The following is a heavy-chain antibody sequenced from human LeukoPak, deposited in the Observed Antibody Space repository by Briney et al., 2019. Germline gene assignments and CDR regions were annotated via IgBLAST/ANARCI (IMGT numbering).Heavy chain of an antibody. J-gene: IGHJ4*02. CDR2: IRYDGSNK. Sequence: PGGSLRLSCAASGFTFSNYWMSWVRQAPGKGLEWVAFIRYDGSNKYYADSVKGRFTISRDNSKNTLYLQMNSLRAEDTAVYYCANPYYYDSSGYYWFDYWGQGTLVTVSS. V-gene: IGHV3-30*02. D-gene: IGHD3-22*01. CDR3: ANPYYYDSSGYYWFDY. CDR1: GFTFSNYW.